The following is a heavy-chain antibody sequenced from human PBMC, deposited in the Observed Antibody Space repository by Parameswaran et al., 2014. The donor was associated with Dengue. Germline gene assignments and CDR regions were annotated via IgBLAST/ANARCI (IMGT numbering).Heavy chain of an antibody. V-gene: IGHV1-69*01. J-gene: IGHJ5*02. Sequence: SWVRQAPGQGLEWMGGIIPIFGTPKYAEKFQDRVTITADESTTTAYMELRSLRSEDTALYYCARDSGSSGWYGGWFDPWGPGNPGHRLL. CDR3: ARDSGSSGWYGGWFDP. CDR2: IIPIFGTP. D-gene: IGHD6-19*01.